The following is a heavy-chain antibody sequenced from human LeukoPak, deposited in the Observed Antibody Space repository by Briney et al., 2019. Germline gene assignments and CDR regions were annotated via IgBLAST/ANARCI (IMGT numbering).Heavy chain of an antibody. CDR3: ARDSSYRDY. CDR2: INPSGGST. Sequence: ASVKVSCKASGYNFISYYMHWVRQAPGQGLEWMGIINPSGGSTSYAQKFQDRVTMTRDTSISTAYMELSRLRSDDTAVYYCARDSSYRDYWGQGTLVTVSS. D-gene: IGHD1-26*01. J-gene: IGHJ4*02. CDR1: GYNFISYY. V-gene: IGHV1-46*01.